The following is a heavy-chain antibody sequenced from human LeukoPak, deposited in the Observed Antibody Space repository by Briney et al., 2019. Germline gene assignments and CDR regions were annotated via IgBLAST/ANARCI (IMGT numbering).Heavy chain of an antibody. CDR1: GGSISSSSYY. D-gene: IGHD3-10*01. V-gene: IGHV4-39*07. CDR2: IYYSGST. CDR3: ARDGLLWFGNNWFDP. Sequence: SETLSLTCTVSGGSISSSSYYWGWIRQPPGKGLEWFGSIYYSGSTYYNPSLKSRVTISVDTSKNQFSLKLSSVTAADTPVYYCARDGLLWFGNNWFDPWGQGTLVTVSS. J-gene: IGHJ5*02.